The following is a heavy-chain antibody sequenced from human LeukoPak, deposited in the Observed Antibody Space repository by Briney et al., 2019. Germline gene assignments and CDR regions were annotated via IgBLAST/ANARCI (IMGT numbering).Heavy chain of an antibody. CDR3: ARARSTGTVTTNNWFDP. J-gene: IGHJ5*02. D-gene: IGHD4-11*01. CDR1: GYTFTSYG. CDR2: ISAYNGNT. V-gene: IGHV1-18*01. Sequence: GASVKVSCKASGYTFTSYGTSWVRQAPGQGLEWMGWISAYNGNTNYAQKLQGRVTMTTDTSTSTAYMELRSLRSDDTAVYYCARARSTGTVTTNNWFDPWGQGTLVTVSS.